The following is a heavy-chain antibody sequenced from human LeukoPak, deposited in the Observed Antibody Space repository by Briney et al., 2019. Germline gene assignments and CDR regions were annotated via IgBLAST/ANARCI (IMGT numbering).Heavy chain of an antibody. CDR1: GGTFSSYA. Sequence: SVKVSCKASGGTFSSYAISWVRQAPGQGLEWMGGIIPIFGTANYAQKFQGRVTITADESTSTAYMELSSLRSEDTAVYYCARSKTIFGVVMPGDPFSGSRDWGQGTLVTVSS. CDR2: IIPIFGTA. CDR3: ARSKTIFGVVMPGDPFSGSRD. J-gene: IGHJ4*02. V-gene: IGHV1-69*01. D-gene: IGHD3-3*01.